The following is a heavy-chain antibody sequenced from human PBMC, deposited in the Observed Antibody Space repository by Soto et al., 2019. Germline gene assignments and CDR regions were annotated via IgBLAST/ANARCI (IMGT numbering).Heavy chain of an antibody. V-gene: IGHV3-30*18. CDR3: AKDGYSSGWYSYFDY. D-gene: IGHD6-19*01. Sequence: QVQLVESGGGVVQPGRSLRLSCAASGFTFSSYGMHWVRQAPGKGLEWVAVISYDGSNKYYADSVKGRFTISRDNSKNTLYLQMNSLRAEDTAVYYCAKDGYSSGWYSYFDYWGQGTLVTVSS. CDR1: GFTFSSYG. CDR2: ISYDGSNK. J-gene: IGHJ4*02.